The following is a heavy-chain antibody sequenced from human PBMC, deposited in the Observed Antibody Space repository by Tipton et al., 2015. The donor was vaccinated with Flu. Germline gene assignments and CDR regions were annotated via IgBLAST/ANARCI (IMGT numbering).Heavy chain of an antibody. CDR2: IYPSGGGT. CDR1: GYTFTNYN. Sequence: QLVQSGAEVKKPGASVRISCTASGYTFTNYNMHWVRQAPGQGPGWMGIIYPSGGGTTYAQRFQGRVTLTRDKSTSTVYMELSSLRSADTAFYYCARDRGFGAYTFDYWGQGTLVTVAS. D-gene: IGHD3-10*01. J-gene: IGHJ4*02. V-gene: IGHV1-46*01. CDR3: ARDRGFGAYTFDY.